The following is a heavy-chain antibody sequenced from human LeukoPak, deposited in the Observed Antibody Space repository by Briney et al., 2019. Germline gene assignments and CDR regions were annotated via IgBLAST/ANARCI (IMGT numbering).Heavy chain of an antibody. CDR2: ISVSGGST. D-gene: IGHD3-10*01. Sequence: GGSLRLSCAASGFTFSGYAMTWVRQAPGKGLEWVSAISVSGGSTYYADSVKGRFTISGDNSKNTLYLQMNSLRAEDTALYYCAKDYYGSGSYGIDYWGQGTLVTVSS. CDR3: AKDYYGSGSYGIDY. CDR1: GFTFSGYA. V-gene: IGHV3-23*01. J-gene: IGHJ4*02.